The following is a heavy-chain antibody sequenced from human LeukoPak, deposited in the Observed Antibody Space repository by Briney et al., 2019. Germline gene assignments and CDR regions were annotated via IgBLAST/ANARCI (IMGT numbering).Heavy chain of an antibody. CDR1: GYTFTNYY. J-gene: IGHJ5*02. CDR2: IDPSAGSA. D-gene: IGHD2-21*02. Sequence: GASVKVSCKASGYTFTNYYMHWVRQAPGQGLEWMGVIDPSAGSATYAQKFQGRVTMTRDTSTSTVYMELSSLRSEDTAVYYCARDLRGLPRNWFDPWGQGTLVTVSS. CDR3: ARDLRGLPRNWFDP. V-gene: IGHV1-46*01.